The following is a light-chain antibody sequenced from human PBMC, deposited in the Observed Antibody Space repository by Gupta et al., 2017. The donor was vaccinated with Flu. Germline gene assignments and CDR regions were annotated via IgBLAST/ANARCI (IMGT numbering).Light chain of an antibody. J-gene: IGKJ1*01. CDR1: QSVSSSH. Sequence: EIVLTQSPGTLSLSPGERATLSCRASQSVSSSHLAWYQQKPGQAPRLLIYGVSSRATGIPDRFSGSGSGTDFTLTINRLEPEDFAVYYCQQYGRSPTTFGQGTKVEIK. V-gene: IGKV3-20*01. CDR3: QQYGRSPTT. CDR2: GVS.